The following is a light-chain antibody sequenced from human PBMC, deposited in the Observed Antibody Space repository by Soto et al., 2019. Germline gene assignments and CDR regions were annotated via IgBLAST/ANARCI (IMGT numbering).Light chain of an antibody. CDR1: QSISRT. CDR2: DTS. J-gene: IGKJ5*01. CDR3: QQYSNWPPIT. Sequence: EIVLTQSPATLSVSPGERATLSCRASQSISRTLAWYQQKPGQPPRLLIYDTSTRATGIPARFSGSGSGTEFTLTISSLQSEDFAVYYCQQYSNWPPITFGQGTRLEIK. V-gene: IGKV3-15*01.